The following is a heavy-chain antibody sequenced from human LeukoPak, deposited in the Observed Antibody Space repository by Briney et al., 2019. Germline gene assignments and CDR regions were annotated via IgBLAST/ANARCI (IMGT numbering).Heavy chain of an antibody. Sequence: HPGGSLRLSCAASGFTFSSYWTHWVRQVPGQGLVWVSHIDGDGRIAHYGDSVKGRFTISRDNAKNTVYLQMDSLRAEDTAVYYCARDSPRTGPWGQGILVIVSS. D-gene: IGHD1-1*01. V-gene: IGHV3-74*01. J-gene: IGHJ5*02. CDR2: IDGDGRIA. CDR3: ARDSPRTGP. CDR1: GFTFSSYW.